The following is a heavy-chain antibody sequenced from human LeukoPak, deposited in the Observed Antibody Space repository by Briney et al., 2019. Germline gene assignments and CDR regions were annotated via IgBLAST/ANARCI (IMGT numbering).Heavy chain of an antibody. D-gene: IGHD2-21*01. CDR3: ARDDCGDTCYPGGY. V-gene: IGHV1-3*01. CDR1: GYTFSRYV. J-gene: IGHJ4*02. CDR2: INAGNGGT. Sequence: ASVKVSCKASGYTFSRYVVHWVRQAPGQRPEWMGWINAGNGGTKYSQNFQGRVTITWDRSANTAYMELSSLTSEDTALYYCARDDCGDTCYPGGYWGQGTLVAVSS.